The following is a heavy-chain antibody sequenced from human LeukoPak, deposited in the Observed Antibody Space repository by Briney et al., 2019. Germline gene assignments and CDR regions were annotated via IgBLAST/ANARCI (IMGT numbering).Heavy chain of an antibody. CDR1: GGSISSAGYS. CDR3: ARGLDDNGCGLFDY. CDR2: ISHTGSS. Sequence: PSETLSLTCAVSGGSISSAGYSWSWIRQPPGKGLEWIGYISHTGSSDYNPSLKSRVTISADNSKKQFSLKLTSVTAADTAMYYCARGLDDNGCGLFDYWGQGTLVTVSS. D-gene: IGHD4/OR15-4a*01. J-gene: IGHJ4*02. V-gene: IGHV4-30-2*01.